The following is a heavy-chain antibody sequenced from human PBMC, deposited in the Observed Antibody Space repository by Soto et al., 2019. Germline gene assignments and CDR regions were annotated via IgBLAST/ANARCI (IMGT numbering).Heavy chain of an antibody. V-gene: IGHV5-51*01. D-gene: IGHD2-15*01. CDR3: ARPNCSGGTCYPAAIDY. J-gene: IGHJ4*02. Sequence: PGESLKISCKGSGYSFTSYWIGWVRQMPGKGLEFMGLIYPGDSDTRYSPSFQGQVTISGDKSISTAYLQWSSLEASDTAIYYCARPNCSGGTCYPAAIDYWGQGTLVTVSS. CDR2: IYPGDSDT. CDR1: GYSFTSYW.